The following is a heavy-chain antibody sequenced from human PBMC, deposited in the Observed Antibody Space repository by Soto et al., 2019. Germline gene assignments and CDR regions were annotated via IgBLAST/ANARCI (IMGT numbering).Heavy chain of an antibody. CDR2: INPNSGGT. J-gene: IGHJ4*02. Sequence: GASVKVSCKASGYTFTGYYMHWVRQAPGQGLEWMGWINPNSGGTNYAQKFQGRVTMTRDTSISTAYMELSRLRSDDTAVYYCASLSHCSGGSCYSGYFDYWGQGTLVTVS. V-gene: IGHV1-2*02. CDR1: GYTFTGYY. D-gene: IGHD2-15*01. CDR3: ASLSHCSGGSCYSGYFDY.